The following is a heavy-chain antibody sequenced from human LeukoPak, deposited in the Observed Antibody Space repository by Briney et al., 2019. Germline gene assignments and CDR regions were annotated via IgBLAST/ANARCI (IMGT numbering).Heavy chain of an antibody. CDR1: GGSFSGYY. D-gene: IGHD5-24*01. V-gene: IGHV4-34*01. Sequence: PSETLSLTCAVYGGSFSGYYWSWIRQPPGKGLEWIGEINHSGSTNYNPSLKSRVTISVDTSKNQFSLKLSSVTAADTAVYYCARGEMATMFENYFDYWGQGTLVTVSS. J-gene: IGHJ4*02. CDR3: ARGEMATMFENYFDY. CDR2: INHSGST.